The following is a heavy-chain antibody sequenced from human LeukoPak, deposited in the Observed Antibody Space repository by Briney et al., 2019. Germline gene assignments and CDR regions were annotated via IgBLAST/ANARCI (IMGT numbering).Heavy chain of an antibody. Sequence: ASVKVFCKASGGTFSSYAISWVRQAPGQGLEWMGGIIPIFGTANYAQKFQGRVTITADESTSTAYMELSSLRSEDTAVYYCAREVVGANRVDFWGQGTLVTVSS. D-gene: IGHD1-26*01. CDR2: IIPIFGTA. V-gene: IGHV1-69*01. CDR3: AREVVGANRVDF. CDR1: GGTFSSYA. J-gene: IGHJ4*02.